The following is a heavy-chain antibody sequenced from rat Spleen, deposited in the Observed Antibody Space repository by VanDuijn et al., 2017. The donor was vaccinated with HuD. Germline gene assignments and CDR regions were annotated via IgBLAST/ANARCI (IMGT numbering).Heavy chain of an antibody. V-gene: IGHV5-25*01. CDR1: GFTFSSYD. J-gene: IGHJ2*01. D-gene: IGHD1-9*01. Sequence: EVQLVESGGALVQPGRSLKLSCAASGFTFSSYDMAWVRQAPTKGLEWVASISPSGGSTYYRDSMKGRLTVSRDNAKSTLSLQMDSLRSEDTATYYCARRHYGYTDYFDYWGQGVMVTVSS. CDR2: ISPSGGST. CDR3: ARRHYGYTDYFDY.